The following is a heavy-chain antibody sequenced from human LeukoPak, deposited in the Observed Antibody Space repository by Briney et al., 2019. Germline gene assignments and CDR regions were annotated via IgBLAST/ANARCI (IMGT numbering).Heavy chain of an antibody. CDR3: VSFYETY. V-gene: IGHV3-74*01. D-gene: IGHD2/OR15-2a*01. Sequence: GGSLRLSCAASGRYWMHWVRQAPGKGLVGVAHINSDGSWTSYADFVKGRFTISKDNAKNTVYLQMSNLRVEDTAVYYCVSFYETYWGRGPLVTVSS. CDR1: GRYW. J-gene: IGHJ4*02. CDR2: INSDGSWT.